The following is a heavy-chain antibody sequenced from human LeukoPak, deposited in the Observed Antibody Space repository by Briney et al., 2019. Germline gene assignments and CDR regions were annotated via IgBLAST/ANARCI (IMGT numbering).Heavy chain of an antibody. CDR3: ARQKEVAGAFDY. Sequence: PSETLSLTCTVSGGSISSSSYYWGWIRQPPGKGLEWIGSIYYSGSTYYNPSLKSRVTISVDTSKNQFSLKLSSVTAADTAVYYCARQKEVAGAFDYWGQGTLVTVSS. CDR2: IYYSGST. J-gene: IGHJ4*02. D-gene: IGHD6-19*01. CDR1: GGSISSSSYY. V-gene: IGHV4-39*01.